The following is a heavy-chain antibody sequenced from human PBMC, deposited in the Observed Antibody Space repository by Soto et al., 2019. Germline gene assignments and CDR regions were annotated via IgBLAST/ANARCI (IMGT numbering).Heavy chain of an antibody. D-gene: IGHD3-10*01. Sequence: PSETLSLTCAVYGGSFSGYYWSWIRQPPGKGLEWIGEINHSGSTNYNPSLKSRVTISVDTSKNQFSLKLSSVTAADTAVYYCARKSGSGSYYYYYYYMDVWGKGTKVTVSS. CDR2: INHSGST. V-gene: IGHV4-34*01. CDR3: ARKSGSGSYYYYYYYMDV. CDR1: GGSFSGYY. J-gene: IGHJ6*03.